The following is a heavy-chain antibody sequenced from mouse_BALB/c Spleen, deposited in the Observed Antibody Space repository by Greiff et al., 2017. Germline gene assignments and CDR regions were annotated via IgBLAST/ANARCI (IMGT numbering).Heavy chain of an antibody. CDR3: GISSQFAY. CDR1: GFTFSSFG. J-gene: IGHJ3*01. Sequence: EVQLVESGGGLVQPGGSRKLSCAASGFTFSSFGMHWVRQAPEKGLEWVAYISSGSSTIYYADTVKGRFTISRDKPKNTLFLQVTRLRSEDTAMYYCGISSQFAYWGQGTLVTVSA. V-gene: IGHV5-17*02. CDR2: ISSGSSTI.